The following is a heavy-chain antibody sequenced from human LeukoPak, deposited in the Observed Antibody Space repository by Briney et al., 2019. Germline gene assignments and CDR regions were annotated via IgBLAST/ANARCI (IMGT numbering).Heavy chain of an antibody. CDR1: GDSFSSYQ. Sequence: SETLSLPFPVSVSGDSFSSYQWSWLRPPPGKGLEWIGYISCSGSTNYNPSLKSRLTISVDTSKNQFSLKLNSVTAADTAVYYCARVGRGDHSWGSYYCDHWGQGTLVSVSS. D-gene: IGHD3-16*01. CDR2: ISCSGST. V-gene: IGHV4-59*01. CDR3: ARVGRGDHSWGSYYCDH. J-gene: IGHJ4*02.